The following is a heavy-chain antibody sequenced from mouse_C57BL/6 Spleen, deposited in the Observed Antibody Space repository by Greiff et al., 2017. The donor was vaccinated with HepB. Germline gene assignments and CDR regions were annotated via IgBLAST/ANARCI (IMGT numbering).Heavy chain of an antibody. V-gene: IGHV2-2*01. CDR3: ARNDQFRFDV. CDR2: IWSGGST. J-gene: IGHJ1*03. Sequence: VQLQQSGPGLVQPSQRLSITCTVSGFSLTSHGVHWVRQSPGKGLEWLGVIWSGGSTDYNADFISRLSISKDNSKSQVFFKMNSLQTDDTAIYYCARNDQFRFDVWGTGTTVTVSS. CDR1: GFSLTSHG.